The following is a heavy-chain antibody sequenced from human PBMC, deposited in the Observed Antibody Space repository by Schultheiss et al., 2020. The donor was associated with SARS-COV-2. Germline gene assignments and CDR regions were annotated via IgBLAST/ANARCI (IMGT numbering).Heavy chain of an antibody. V-gene: IGHV3-33*01. Sequence: GGSLRLSCAASGFIFSSNGMHWVRQAHYVDSVKGRFTISRDIFKNTLYLQMNSLRAEDTAVYYCARAFGWRIAAAGRGPSFSGGMDVWGQGTTVTVSS. D-gene: IGHD6-13*01. CDR3: ARAFGWRIAAAGRGPSFSGGMDV. CDR1: GFIFSSNG. J-gene: IGHJ6*02.